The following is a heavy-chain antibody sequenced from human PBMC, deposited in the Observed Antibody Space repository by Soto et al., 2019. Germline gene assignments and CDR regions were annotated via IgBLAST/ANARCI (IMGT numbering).Heavy chain of an antibody. J-gene: IGHJ4*02. D-gene: IGHD3-22*01. CDR1: GFTVSSNY. V-gene: IGHV3-53*01. CDR2: IYSGGST. CDR3: ARTIYDYDSSGAFDY. Sequence: GGSLRLSCAASGFTVSSNYMSWVRQAPGKGLEWVSVIYSGGSTYYADSVKGRFTISRDNSKNTLYLQMNSLRAEDTAVYYCARTIYDYDSSGAFDYWGQGTLVTVSS.